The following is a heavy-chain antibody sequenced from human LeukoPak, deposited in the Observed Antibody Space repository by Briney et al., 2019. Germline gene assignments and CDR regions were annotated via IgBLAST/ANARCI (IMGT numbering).Heavy chain of an antibody. V-gene: IGHV3-23*01. CDR3: AKSLAMSASGVEY. CDR1: GFTFSSYA. CDR2: TSGSGFNR. Sequence: GGSPRLSCAASGFTFSSYAMSWVRQAPGKGLQWVSGTSGSGFNRYYADSVKGRFTISRDNSKNTLYLQMNSLRAEDTAIYYCAKSLAMSASGVEYWGQGTLVAVSS. J-gene: IGHJ4*02.